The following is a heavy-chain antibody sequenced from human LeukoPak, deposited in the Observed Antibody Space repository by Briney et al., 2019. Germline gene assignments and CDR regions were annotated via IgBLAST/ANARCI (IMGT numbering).Heavy chain of an antibody. V-gene: IGHV1-18*04. CDR3: ARDDSGYLFHDAFDI. CDR2: ISAYNGNT. D-gene: IGHD3-22*01. J-gene: IGHJ3*02. Sequence: ASVKVSCKASGYTFTGYYMHWVRQAPGQGLEWVGWISAYNGNTNYAQKLQGRVTMTTDTSTSTAYMELRSLRSDDTAVYYCARDDSGYLFHDAFDIWGQGTMVTVSS. CDR1: GYTFTGYY.